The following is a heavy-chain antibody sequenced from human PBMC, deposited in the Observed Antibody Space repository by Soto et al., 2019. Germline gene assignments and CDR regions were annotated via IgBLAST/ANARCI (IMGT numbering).Heavy chain of an antibody. Sequence: SETLSLTCAVYGGSFSGYYWSWIRQPPGKGLEWIGEINHSGSTNYNPSLRSRVTISVDTSKNQFSLKLSSVTAADTAVYYCARGWTVFYYYGMDVWGQGTTVTVSS. D-gene: IGHD4-17*01. CDR1: GGSFSGYY. V-gene: IGHV4-34*01. J-gene: IGHJ6*02. CDR2: INHSGST. CDR3: ARGWTVFYYYGMDV.